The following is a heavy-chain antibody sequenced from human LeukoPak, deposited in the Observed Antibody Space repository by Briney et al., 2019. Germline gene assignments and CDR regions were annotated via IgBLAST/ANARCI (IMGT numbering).Heavy chain of an antibody. Sequence: GGSLRLSCAASGFVFSSYSFNWVRQAPGKGLEWVASVNTVSSYIYYADSVRGRFTISRDNAKNSVLLQMNSLRAEDMAMYYCVRLRRNSDSSGYFYYYDNWAREPWSPSPQ. CDR1: GFVFSSYS. V-gene: IGHV3-21*01. D-gene: IGHD3-22*01. CDR2: VNTVSSYI. CDR3: VRLRRNSDSSGYFYYYDN. J-gene: IGHJ4*02.